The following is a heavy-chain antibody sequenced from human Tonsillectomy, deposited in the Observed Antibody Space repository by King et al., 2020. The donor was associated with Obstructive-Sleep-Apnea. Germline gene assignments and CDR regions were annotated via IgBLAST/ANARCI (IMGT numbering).Heavy chain of an antibody. V-gene: IGHV3-30*18. J-gene: IGHJ6*02. Sequence: VQLVESGGGVVQPGRSLRLSCAASGFTFSSYGMHWVRQAPGKGLERVAFISYDGTNEYYEDSVKGRFTISRDSSKNTLSLQMNSLRVEDTAVYFCAKDWTADYLYGMDVWGQGTTVTVSS. CDR2: ISYDGTNE. CDR3: AKDWTADYLYGMDV. CDR1: GFTFSSYG. D-gene: IGHD4/OR15-4a*01.